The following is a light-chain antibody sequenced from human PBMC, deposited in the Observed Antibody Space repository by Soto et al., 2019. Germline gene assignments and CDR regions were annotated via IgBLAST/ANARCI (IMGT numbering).Light chain of an antibody. CDR2: DAS. J-gene: IGKJ1*01. V-gene: IGKV1-5*01. CDR1: QSIRNW. CDR3: QQYDNLPPTWT. Sequence: GYRVTLPSRASQSIRNWLAWYQQKPGKVPKLLIYDASSLASGVPSRFSGSGSGTEFTFTISNLQPEDIATYYCQQYDNLPPTWTVAQGTKVAI.